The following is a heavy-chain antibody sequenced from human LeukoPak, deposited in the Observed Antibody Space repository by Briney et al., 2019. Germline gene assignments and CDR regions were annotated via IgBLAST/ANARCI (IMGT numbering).Heavy chain of an antibody. CDR1: GGSISSGGYS. D-gene: IGHD3-10*01. V-gene: IGHV4-30-2*01. CDR3: ARAYYGSGSSYYFDY. CDR2: IYHSGST. J-gene: IGHJ4*02. Sequence: PSETLSLTCAVSGGSISSGGYSWSWIRQPPGKGLEWIGYIYHSGSTYYNPSLKSRVTISVDRSENQFSLKLSSVTAADTAVYYCARAYYGSGSSYYFDYWGQGTLVTVSS.